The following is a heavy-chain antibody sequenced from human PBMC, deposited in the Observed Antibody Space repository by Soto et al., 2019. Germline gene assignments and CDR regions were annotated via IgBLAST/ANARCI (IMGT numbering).Heavy chain of an antibody. V-gene: IGHV3-33*01. Sequence: GGSLRLSCAASGFTFIVYGMHWVRQAPGKGLEWVAVTRHDGSNTYYADSVRGRFTISRDNSKKTLYLQMNSLRAEDTAVYYCARDGVGATTYFGYFDYWGQGTLVTVSS. J-gene: IGHJ4*02. D-gene: IGHD1-26*01. CDR1: GFTFIVYG. CDR3: ARDGVGATTYFGYFDY. CDR2: TRHDGSNT.